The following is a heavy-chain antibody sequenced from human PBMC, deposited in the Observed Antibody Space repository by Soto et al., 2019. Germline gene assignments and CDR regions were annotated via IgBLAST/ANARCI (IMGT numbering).Heavy chain of an antibody. D-gene: IGHD3-10*01. Sequence: PSETLSLTCTVSGGSISSGGYYWSWIRQHPGKGLEWIGYIYYSGSTYYNPSLKSRVTISVDTSKNQFSLKLSSVTAADTAVYYCARGARYYYGSGSYPKNNWFDPWGQGTLVTVSS. CDR2: IYYSGST. V-gene: IGHV4-31*03. J-gene: IGHJ5*02. CDR1: GGSISSGGYY. CDR3: ARGARYYYGSGSYPKNNWFDP.